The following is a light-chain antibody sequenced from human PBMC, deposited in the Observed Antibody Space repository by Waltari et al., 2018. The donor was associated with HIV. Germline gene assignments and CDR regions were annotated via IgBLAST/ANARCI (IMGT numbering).Light chain of an antibody. CDR1: SSNIGNDF. CDR3: GTWDRSMDGGV. Sequence: QSVLTQPPSVSAAPGQKVAISCSVSSSNIGNDFVSWYQHVPGSAPKLLIYDKDKRPSGIPDRFSGSKSGTSATLDITGLQTVDGADYYCGTWDRSMDGGVFGGGTKLTVL. CDR2: DKD. J-gene: IGLJ2*01. V-gene: IGLV1-51*01.